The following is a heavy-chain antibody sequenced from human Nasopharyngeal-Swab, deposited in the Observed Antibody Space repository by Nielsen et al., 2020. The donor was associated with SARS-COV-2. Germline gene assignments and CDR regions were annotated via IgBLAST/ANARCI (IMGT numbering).Heavy chain of an antibody. Sequence: SLKISCAASGFTFSDYYMSWIRQAPGKGLEWVSYISSSGSTIYYADSVKGRFTISRDNAKNSLYLQMNSLRAEDTAVYYCARVPGYSSSWYFKAEFDYWGQGTLVTVSS. CDR2: ISSSGSTI. V-gene: IGHV3-11*01. J-gene: IGHJ4*02. CDR3: ARVPGYSSSWYFKAEFDY. CDR1: GFTFSDYY. D-gene: IGHD6-13*01.